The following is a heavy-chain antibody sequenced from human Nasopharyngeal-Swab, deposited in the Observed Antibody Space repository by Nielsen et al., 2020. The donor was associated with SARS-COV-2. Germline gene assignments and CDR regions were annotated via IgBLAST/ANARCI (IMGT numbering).Heavy chain of an antibody. J-gene: IGHJ4*02. D-gene: IGHD1-1*01. CDR2: FEPGNTET. V-gene: IGHV1-24*01. Sequence: ASAKVSCKVSGHALTDLALHWLRQAPGTGLEWIGGFEPGNTETFNADKFQGRVTMTDDASADTFYMELSGLRSDDTAVYYCATAPPRLTTAMPFYFDDWGRGTLVTVSS. CDR3: ATAPPRLTTAMPFYFDD. CDR1: GHALTDLA.